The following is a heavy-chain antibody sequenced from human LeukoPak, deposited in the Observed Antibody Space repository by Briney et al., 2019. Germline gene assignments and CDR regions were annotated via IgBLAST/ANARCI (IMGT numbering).Heavy chain of an antibody. D-gene: IGHD3-22*01. J-gene: IGHJ4*02. CDR1: GGSFSGYY. Sequence: SETLSLTCAVYGGSFSGYYWSWIRQPPGKGLEWIGEINHSGSTNYNPSLKSRVTISVDTSKNQFSLKLSSVTAADTAVYYCAREGDYYDSSGYYYWGQGTLVTVSS. CDR2: INHSGST. CDR3: AREGDYYDSSGYYY. V-gene: IGHV4-34*09.